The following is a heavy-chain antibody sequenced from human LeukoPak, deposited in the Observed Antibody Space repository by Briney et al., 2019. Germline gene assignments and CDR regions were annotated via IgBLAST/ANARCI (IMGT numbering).Heavy chain of an antibody. V-gene: IGHV4-59*08. CDR1: GGSISSYY. Sequence: PSETLSLTCTVSGGSISSYYWSWFRQPPGKGLEWIGYFSYTGSANYNPSLKSRVTISVDTPKNQFSLKLSSVTAADTAVYFCARGLEYSSSTNWFDPWGQGTLVIVSS. CDR3: ARGLEYSSSTNWFDP. CDR2: FSYTGSA. J-gene: IGHJ5*02. D-gene: IGHD6-6*01.